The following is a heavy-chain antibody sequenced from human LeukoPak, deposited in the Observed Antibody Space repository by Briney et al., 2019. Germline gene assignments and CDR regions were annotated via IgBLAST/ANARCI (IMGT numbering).Heavy chain of an antibody. CDR3: ARDTLLYADSPDAFDM. CDR1: GFTFNNYN. D-gene: IGHD4-17*01. CDR2: ISSTTNYI. J-gene: IGHJ3*02. V-gene: IGHV3-21*01. Sequence: GGSLRLSCAASGFTFNNYNMNWVRQAPGKGLEWVSSISSTTNYIYYADSVKGRFTISRDNAKNSLYLQMNSLRAEDTAVYYCARDTLLYADSPDAFDMWGQGTMVTVSS.